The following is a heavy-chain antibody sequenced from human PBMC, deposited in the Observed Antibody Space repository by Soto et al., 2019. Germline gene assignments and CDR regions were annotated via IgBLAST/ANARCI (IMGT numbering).Heavy chain of an antibody. Sequence: SETLSLTCTVSGGSISSYYWSWIRQPPGKGLEWIGSIYYSGSTYYNPSLKSRVTISVDTSKNQFSLKLSSVTAADTAVYYCVYGDYDSPLFDYWGQGTLVTVSS. J-gene: IGHJ4*02. V-gene: IGHV4-59*05. CDR1: GGSISSYY. CDR2: IYYSGST. D-gene: IGHD4-17*01. CDR3: VYGDYDSPLFDY.